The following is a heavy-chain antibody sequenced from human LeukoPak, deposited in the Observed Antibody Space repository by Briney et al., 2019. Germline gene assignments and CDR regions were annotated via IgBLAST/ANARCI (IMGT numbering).Heavy chain of an antibody. J-gene: IGHJ1*01. Sequence: KPSETLSLTCVVYGGSFSGHYWSWIRQPPGQGLEWVGEMNHSGSTNYNPSLKSRVTISVDTSKNQFSLKLSSVTAADTAVYYCARGHTYYDFLTGYYSFAYFQHWGQGTLVTVS. CDR1: GGSFSGHY. V-gene: IGHV4-34*01. CDR2: MNHSGST. CDR3: ARGHTYYDFLTGYYSFAYFQH. D-gene: IGHD3-9*01.